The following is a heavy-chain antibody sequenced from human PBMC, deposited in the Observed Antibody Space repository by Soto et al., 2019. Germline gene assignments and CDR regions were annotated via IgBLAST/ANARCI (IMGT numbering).Heavy chain of an antibody. D-gene: IGHD7-27*01. Sequence: GGSLRLSCAASGFTVSSNYMSWVRQAPGKGLEWVSVIYSGGSTYYADSVKGRFTISRDNSKNTLYLQMNSLRAEDTAVYYCARAPWGPRSYFDYWGQGTLVTVSS. CDR1: GFTVSSNY. CDR3: ARAPWGPRSYFDY. J-gene: IGHJ4*02. V-gene: IGHV3-66*01. CDR2: IYSGGST.